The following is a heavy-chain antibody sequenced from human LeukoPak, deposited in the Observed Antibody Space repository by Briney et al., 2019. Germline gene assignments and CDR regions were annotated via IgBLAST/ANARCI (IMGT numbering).Heavy chain of an antibody. Sequence: SDTLSLTCTVSGGSISSYYWSWIRQPAGKGLEWLGRIYTSGSTNYNPSLKSRVTMSVDTSKNQFSLKLSSVTVADTAVYYCARDSNDKIWFGELWRALFNGMDVWGQGTTVTVSS. J-gene: IGHJ6*02. D-gene: IGHD3-10*01. V-gene: IGHV4-4*07. CDR2: IYTSGST. CDR3: ARDSNDKIWFGELWRALFNGMDV. CDR1: GGSISSYY.